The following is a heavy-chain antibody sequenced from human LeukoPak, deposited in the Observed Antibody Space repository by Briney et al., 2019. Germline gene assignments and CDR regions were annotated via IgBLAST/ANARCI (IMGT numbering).Heavy chain of an antibody. CDR3: ARSESSWFDP. CDR2: TYYSGST. Sequence: KPSETLSLTCTVSGGSISSYYWSWIRQPPGKGLEWIGYTYYSGSTNYNPSLKSRVTISVDTSKNQFSLKLSSVTAADTAVYYCARSESSWFDPWGQGTLVTVSS. J-gene: IGHJ5*02. CDR1: GGSISSYY. V-gene: IGHV4-59*12.